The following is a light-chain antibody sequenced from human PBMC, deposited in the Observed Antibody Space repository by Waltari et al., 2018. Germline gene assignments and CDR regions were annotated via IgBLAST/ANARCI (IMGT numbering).Light chain of an antibody. J-gene: IGLJ2*01. V-gene: IGLV7-46*01. CDR3: LLAYSGTRI. CDR1: TGAVTSGQY. CDR2: DTS. Sequence: QAVVTQEPSLTVSPGGTVTLTCGSNTGAVTSGQYPCWFQQKPGQAPRTLIYDTSNKNAWTPARFSGSLLGGKAALTLSGVQPEDEADYYCLLAYSGTRIFGGGTKLTVL.